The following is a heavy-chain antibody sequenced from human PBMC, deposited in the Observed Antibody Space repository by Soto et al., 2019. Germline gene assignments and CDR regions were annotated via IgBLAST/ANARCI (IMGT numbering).Heavy chain of an antibody. CDR2: IITAFGTT. V-gene: IGHV1-69*01. CDR1: GDTFNSYV. D-gene: IGHD5-18*01. Sequence: QVQLVQSGPEVKKPGSSVKVSCKAPGDTFNSYVITWVRQAPGQGLEWLGGIITAFGTTSYAQNFQARLTITADEAATTVHMELSSLISDDTAMYYCTRSYGYTFGGSLDNWGQGTLVTVSP. J-gene: IGHJ4*02. CDR3: TRSYGYTFGGSLDN.